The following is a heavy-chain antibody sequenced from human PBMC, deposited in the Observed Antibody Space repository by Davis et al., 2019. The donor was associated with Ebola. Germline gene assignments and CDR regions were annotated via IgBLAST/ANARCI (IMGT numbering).Heavy chain of an antibody. J-gene: IGHJ2*01. Sequence: GESLKISCAASGFVFRNYVMSWVRQAPGKGLEWVSTLGTSADTYYADSVKGRFTISRDNSKNTLYLQMNGLRVEDTAIYYCARGYYDSTGNRYFDFWGRGTLVTVSS. V-gene: IGHV3-23*01. CDR3: ARGYYDSTGNRYFDF. CDR1: GFVFRNYV. CDR2: LGTSADT. D-gene: IGHD3-22*01.